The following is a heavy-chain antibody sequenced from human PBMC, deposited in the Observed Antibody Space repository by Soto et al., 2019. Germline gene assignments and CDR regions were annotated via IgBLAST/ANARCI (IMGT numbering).Heavy chain of an antibody. CDR2: IYYSGST. J-gene: IGHJ3*02. CDR3: ARHLFLYYYDSSGYYLRDAFDI. Sequence: TSETLSLTCTVSGGSISSYYWSWIRQPPGKGLEWIGYIYYSGSTNYNPSLKSRVTISVDTSKNQFSLKLSSVTAADTAVYYCARHLFLYYYDSSGYYLRDAFDIWGQGTMVTVS. CDR1: GGSISSYY. V-gene: IGHV4-59*08. D-gene: IGHD3-22*01.